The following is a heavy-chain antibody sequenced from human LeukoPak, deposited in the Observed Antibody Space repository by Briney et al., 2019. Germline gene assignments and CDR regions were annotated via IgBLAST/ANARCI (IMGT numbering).Heavy chain of an antibody. V-gene: IGHV3-21*01. D-gene: IGHD2-21*01. Sequence: GGSLRLSCAASGFTFSSYSMNWVRQAPGKGLEWVSSISSSSSYIYYADSVKGRFTISRDNAKNSLHLQMNSLRAEDTAVYYCARDESDGYYYYMDVWGKGTTVTVSS. CDR3: ARDESDGYYYYMDV. CDR1: GFTFSSYS. J-gene: IGHJ6*03. CDR2: ISSSSSYI.